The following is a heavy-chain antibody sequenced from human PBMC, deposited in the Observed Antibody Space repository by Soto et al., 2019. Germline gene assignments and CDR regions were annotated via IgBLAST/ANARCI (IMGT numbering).Heavy chain of an antibody. CDR3: ATTPTQEYCGGDCFI. CDR2: IWYDGSNK. CDR1: GFTFSSYG. Sequence: GSLRLSCSASGFTFSSYGMHWVRQAPGKGLEWVAVIWYDGSNKYYADSVKGRFTISRDNSKNTLYLQMNSLRAEDTAVYYCATTPTQEYCGGDCFIWGQGTMVTVS. D-gene: IGHD2-21*02. V-gene: IGHV3-33*01. J-gene: IGHJ3*02.